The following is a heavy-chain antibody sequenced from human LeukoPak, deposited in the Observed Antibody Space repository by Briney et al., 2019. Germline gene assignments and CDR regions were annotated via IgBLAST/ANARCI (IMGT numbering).Heavy chain of an antibody. D-gene: IGHD6-13*01. Sequence: ASVKVSCKASGYTFTGYHMHWVRQAPGQGLEWMGWISPNSGGTNYAQKFQGRVTMTRDTSISTAYMELSRLRSDDTAVYYCARHSSSYLDYWGQGGQGTLVTVSS. CDR1: GYTFTGYH. CDR2: ISPNSGGT. V-gene: IGHV1-2*02. J-gene: IGHJ4*02. CDR3: ARHSSSYLDYWGQ.